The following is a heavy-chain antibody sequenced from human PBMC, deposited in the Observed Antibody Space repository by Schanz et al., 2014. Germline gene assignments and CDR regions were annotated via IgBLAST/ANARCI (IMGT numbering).Heavy chain of an antibody. Sequence: QVQLQESGPGLVKPSETLSLTCSVSGGSIRTYFWAWIRQPPGKGLEWIGFIYYSGSTNYNPSLKCRATIPFALSKNHFALTLTSAPAADTGVYYCARQYSGWSRFDPWGQGIRVTVSS. D-gene: IGHD6-19*01. V-gene: IGHV4-59*08. CDR2: IYYSGST. CDR3: ARQYSGWSRFDP. J-gene: IGHJ5*02. CDR1: GGSIRTYF.